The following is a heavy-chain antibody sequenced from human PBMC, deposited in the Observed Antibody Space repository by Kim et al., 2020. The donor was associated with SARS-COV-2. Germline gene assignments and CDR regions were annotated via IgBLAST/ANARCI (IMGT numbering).Heavy chain of an antibody. J-gene: IGHJ4*02. CDR1: GFAFSSYA. D-gene: IGHD3-10*01. CDR3: TKEATSPGTGDY. CDR2: IGGSGDAT. Sequence: GGSLRLSCAVSGFAFSSYAMTWVRQAPGKGLEWVSVIGGSGDATYYTASVKGRFTISRDNSNNTLYLHMHNLRAADTAIYYCTKEATSPGTGDYWGQGTLGTVSA. V-gene: IGHV3-23*01.